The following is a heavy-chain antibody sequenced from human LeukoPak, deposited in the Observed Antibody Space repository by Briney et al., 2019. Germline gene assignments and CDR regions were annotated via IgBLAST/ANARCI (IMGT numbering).Heavy chain of an antibody. CDR1: GFTFSSYA. CDR2: ISYDGSNK. Sequence: SGGSLRLSRAASGFTFSSYAMHWVRQAPGKGLEWVAVISYDGSNKYYADSVKGRFTISRDNSKNTLYLQMNSLRAEDTAVYYCARAGWPLVATILNFDYWGQGTLVTVSS. CDR3: ARAGWPLVATILNFDY. J-gene: IGHJ4*02. V-gene: IGHV3-30-3*01. D-gene: IGHD5-12*01.